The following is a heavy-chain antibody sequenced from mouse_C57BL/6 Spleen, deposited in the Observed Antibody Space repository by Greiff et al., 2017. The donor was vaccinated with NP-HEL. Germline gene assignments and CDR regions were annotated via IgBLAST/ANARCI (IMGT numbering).Heavy chain of an antibody. CDR2: IDPEDGDT. CDR3: TTRGYYYGSSYEGAY. CDR1: GFNIKDYY. V-gene: IGHV14-1*01. D-gene: IGHD1-1*01. Sequence: VQLQQSGAELVRPGASVKLSCTASGFNIKDYYMHWVKQRPEQGLEWIGRIDPEDGDTEYAPKFQGKATMTADTSSNTAYLQLSSLTSEDTAVYYCTTRGYYYGSSYEGAYWGQGTLVTVSA. J-gene: IGHJ3*01.